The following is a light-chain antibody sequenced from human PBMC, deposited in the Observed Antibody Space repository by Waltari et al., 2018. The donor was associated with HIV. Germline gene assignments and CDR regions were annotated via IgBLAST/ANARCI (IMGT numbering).Light chain of an antibody. V-gene: IGKV1-6*02. Sequence: AIQMTQSPSSLSASIGARVTITCRASQGIRNDLAWYQQQPGKAPKLLISGASSLQTGVPSRFSGSGSDTDFTLTIDNLQPEDFATYYCLQDYNYPRTFGQGTRLEIK. J-gene: IGKJ2*01. CDR3: LQDYNYPRT. CDR2: GAS. CDR1: QGIRND.